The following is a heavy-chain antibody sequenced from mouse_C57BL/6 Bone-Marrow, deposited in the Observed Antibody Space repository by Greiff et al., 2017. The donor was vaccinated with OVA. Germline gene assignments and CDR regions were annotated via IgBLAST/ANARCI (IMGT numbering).Heavy chain of an antibody. J-gene: IGHJ3*01. Sequence: QVQLQQPGAELVKPGASVKLSCKASGYTFTSYWMHWVKQRPGQGLEWIGMIHPNSGSTNYNEKFKSKATLTVDKSSSTAYMHLSSLTSEDSAVYYCARGMDWFAYWGQGTLVTVSA. CDR2: IHPNSGST. D-gene: IGHD2-3*01. V-gene: IGHV1-64*01. CDR1: GYTFTSYW. CDR3: ARGMDWFAY.